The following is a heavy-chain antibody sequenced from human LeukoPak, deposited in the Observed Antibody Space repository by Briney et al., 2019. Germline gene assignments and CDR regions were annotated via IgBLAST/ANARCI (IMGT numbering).Heavy chain of an antibody. D-gene: IGHD3-10*01. CDR1: GYTFTSYG. Sequence: ASVKVSCKTSGYTFTSYGLNWVRQAPGQGLEWMGWISTYNGNTHYTQKLQDRVTMTTDTSMSTAYMELRSLRSDDTALYYCARGGRDAFDIWGQGTVVTVSS. J-gene: IGHJ3*02. V-gene: IGHV1-18*01. CDR2: ISTYNGNT. CDR3: ARGGRDAFDI.